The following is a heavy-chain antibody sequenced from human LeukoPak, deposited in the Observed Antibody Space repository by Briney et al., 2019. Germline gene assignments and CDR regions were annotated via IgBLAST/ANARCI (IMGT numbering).Heavy chain of an antibody. CDR2: INHSGST. CDR1: GGSFSGYY. J-gene: IGHJ5*02. CDR3: ARESNYHGSGTGWFDP. D-gene: IGHD3-10*01. V-gene: IGHV4-34*01. Sequence: SETLSLTCAVYGGSFSGYYWSWIRQPPGKGLEWIGEINHSGSTNYNPSLKSRVTISLDTSKNQLSLKLSSVTAADTAVYYCARESNYHGSGTGWFDPWGQGTLVTVSS.